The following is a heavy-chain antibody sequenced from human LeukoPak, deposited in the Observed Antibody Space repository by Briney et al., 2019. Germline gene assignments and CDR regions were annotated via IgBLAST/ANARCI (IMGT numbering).Heavy chain of an antibody. CDR1: GGSISSYY. Sequence: PSETLSLTCTVSGGSISSYYWSWIRQPPGKGLEWIGYIYYSGSTNYNPSLKSRVAISVDTSKNQFSLKLSSVTAADTAVYYCARLGRTSYWYFDLWAVAPWSLSPQ. CDR2: IYYSGST. J-gene: IGHJ2*01. CDR3: ARLGRTSYWYFDL. V-gene: IGHV4-59*08. D-gene: IGHD2-2*01.